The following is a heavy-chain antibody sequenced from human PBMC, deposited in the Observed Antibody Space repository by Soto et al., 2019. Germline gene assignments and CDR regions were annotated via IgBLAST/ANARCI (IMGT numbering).Heavy chain of an antibody. Sequence: QVQLQESGPGLVKPSETLSLTCTVSGGSISSYYWSWIRQPPGKGLEWIGYIYYSGNTNYNPSLKSRVTISVDTSKNQFSLKLSSVTAADTAVYYCARQAWNYDRPSFHQTYYYYYMDVWGKGTTVTVSS. D-gene: IGHD1-7*01. CDR3: ARQAWNYDRPSFHQTYYYYYMDV. CDR1: GGSISSYY. V-gene: IGHV4-59*08. CDR2: IYYSGNT. J-gene: IGHJ6*03.